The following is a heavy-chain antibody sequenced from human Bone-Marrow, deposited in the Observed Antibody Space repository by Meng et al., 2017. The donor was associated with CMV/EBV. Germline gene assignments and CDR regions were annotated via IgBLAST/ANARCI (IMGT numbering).Heavy chain of an antibody. CDR1: GIYF. CDR2: IDYTGHT. J-gene: IGHJ5*02. CDR3: ARVHCSSTSCYRSLGNNWVDP. V-gene: IGHV4-61*01. Sequence: GIYFWSWIRQPPGRGLECIGYIDYTGHTNYDSSLYSRVTISIDTSKNEFSLSLRSVTPADTAVYYCARVHCSSTSCYRSLGNNWVDPWGQGTLVTVSS. D-gene: IGHD2-2*02.